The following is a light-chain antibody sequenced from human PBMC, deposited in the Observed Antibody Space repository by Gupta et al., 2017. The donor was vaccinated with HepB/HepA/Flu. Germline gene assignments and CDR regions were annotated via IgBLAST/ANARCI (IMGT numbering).Light chain of an antibody. CDR2: DTS. CDR3: QQRDNWQFT. J-gene: IGKJ3*01. CDR1: QSLRGS. Sequence: EIVLTQSPATLSLSPGERATLPCRASQSLRGSLVWYQQKPGQAPRLFIYDTSTRPGGTPSRFSGSGSGTDFTLTISNLEPEDFAVYYCQQRDNWQFTFGHGTKVDIK. V-gene: IGKV3-11*01.